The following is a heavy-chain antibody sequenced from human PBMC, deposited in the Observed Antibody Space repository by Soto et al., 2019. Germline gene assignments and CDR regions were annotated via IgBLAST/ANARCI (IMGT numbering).Heavy chain of an antibody. CDR2: IYSDGSGT. CDR1: GFSFSNYW. V-gene: IGHV3-74*03. D-gene: IGHD5-18*01. CDR3: ATLNSFGSDY. Sequence: WSLRPSCAASGFSFSNYWMHWVRQAPGKGLVWVSRIYSDGSGTMYADSVKGRFTISRDNAKSTLYLQMNSLRAEDSAVYYCATLNSFGSDYWGRGTLVTVSS. J-gene: IGHJ4*02.